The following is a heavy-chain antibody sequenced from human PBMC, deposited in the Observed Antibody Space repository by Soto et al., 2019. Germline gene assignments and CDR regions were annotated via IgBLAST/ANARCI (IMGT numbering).Heavy chain of an antibody. V-gene: IGHV1-69*06. Sequence: QVQLVQSGAEVKKPGSSVKVSCKASGGTFSSYAISWVRQAPGQGLEWMGGIIPIFGTANYAQKFQGRVTITADKSTSTAYMELSSLRSEATAVYYCARAVSIAARPYYFDYWGQGTLVTVSS. CDR2: IIPIFGTA. CDR1: GGTFSSYA. CDR3: ARAVSIAARPYYFDY. J-gene: IGHJ4*02. D-gene: IGHD6-6*01.